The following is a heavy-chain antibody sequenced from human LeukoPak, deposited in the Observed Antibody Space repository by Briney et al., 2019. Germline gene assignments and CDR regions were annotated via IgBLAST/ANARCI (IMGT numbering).Heavy chain of an antibody. D-gene: IGHD4-23*01. J-gene: IGHJ3*02. CDR1: GGSISSGGYY. CDR2: LYYSGST. CDR3: ARHPYGGNFLDI. V-gene: IGHV4-61*08. Sequence: SETLSLTCTVSGGSISSGGYYWSWIRQHPGKGLEWIGYLYYSGSTNYNPSLKGRVTISVNTSKNQFSLKLSSVTAADTAVYYCARHPYGGNFLDIWGQGTMVTVSS.